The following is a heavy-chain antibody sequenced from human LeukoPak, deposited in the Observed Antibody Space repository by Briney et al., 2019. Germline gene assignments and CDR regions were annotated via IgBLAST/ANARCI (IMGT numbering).Heavy chain of an antibody. D-gene: IGHD6-13*01. CDR3: VGELLTAAGTIGAFDI. CDR2: IWPNGSNK. CDR1: GFTFSTYG. V-gene: IGHV3-33*01. J-gene: IGHJ3*02. Sequence: PGRSLRLSCAASGFTFSTYGMHWVRQAPGKGLEWVAVIWPNGSNKYHADSVKGRFTISRDNSKSTLFLQMSSLAAEDTAVYYCVGELLTAAGTIGAFDIRGRGTMVTVSS.